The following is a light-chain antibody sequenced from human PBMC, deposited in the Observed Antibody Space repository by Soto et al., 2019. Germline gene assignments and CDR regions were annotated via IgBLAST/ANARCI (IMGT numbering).Light chain of an antibody. V-gene: IGKV3-11*01. CDR1: QSIHTS. Sequence: VLTHSPATLSLSPGERATLPCRASQSIHTSLAWYQQKPGQRPRLVVYASTPRANGFPDRFGGSRSGTDFTRTIKNREPEDFAVYYCQQRNVWPPITFGQGTRLEIK. CDR2: AST. CDR3: QQRNVWPPIT. J-gene: IGKJ5*01.